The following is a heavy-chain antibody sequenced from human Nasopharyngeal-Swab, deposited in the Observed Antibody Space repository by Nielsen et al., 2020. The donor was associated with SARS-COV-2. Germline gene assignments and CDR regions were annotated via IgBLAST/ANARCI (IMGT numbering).Heavy chain of an antibody. Sequence: GESLKISCAASGFTFSIYAMSWVRQAPGKGLEWVSAISGSGGSTYYADSVKGRFTISRDNSKNTLYLQMNSLRAEDTAVYYCAKEVAAAIGEYYFDYWGQGTLVTVSS. CDR1: GFTFSIYA. D-gene: IGHD6-13*01. V-gene: IGHV3-23*01. CDR2: ISGSGGST. CDR3: AKEVAAAIGEYYFDY. J-gene: IGHJ4*02.